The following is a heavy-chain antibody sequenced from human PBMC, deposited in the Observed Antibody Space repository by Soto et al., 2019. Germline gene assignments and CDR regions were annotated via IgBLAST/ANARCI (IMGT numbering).Heavy chain of an antibody. J-gene: IGHJ6*03. Sequence: PSETLSLTCTVSGGSISSYYWSWIRQPPGKGLEWIGYIYYSGSTNYNPSLKSRVTISVDTPKNQFSLKLSSVTAADTAVYYCARVVLSTDYYYYYYMDVWGKGTTVTVSS. D-gene: IGHD4-4*01. V-gene: IGHV4-59*01. CDR3: ARVVLSTDYYYYYYMDV. CDR2: IYYSGST. CDR1: GGSISSYY.